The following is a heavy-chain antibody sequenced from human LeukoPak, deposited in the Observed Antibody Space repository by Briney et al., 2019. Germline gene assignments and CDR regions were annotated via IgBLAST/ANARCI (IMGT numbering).Heavy chain of an antibody. Sequence: GGSLRLSCAASGFTFSSYWMSWVRQAPGKGLEWVANIKQGGSEKYYVDSVKGRFTISRDNAKNSLYLQMNSLRAEDTAVYYCARWGDIVVVPAATPHYYYYYYGMDVWGQGTTVTVSS. V-gene: IGHV3-7*01. CDR1: GFTFSSYW. D-gene: IGHD2-2*01. CDR2: IKQGGSEK. J-gene: IGHJ6*02. CDR3: ARWGDIVVVPAATPHYYYYYYGMDV.